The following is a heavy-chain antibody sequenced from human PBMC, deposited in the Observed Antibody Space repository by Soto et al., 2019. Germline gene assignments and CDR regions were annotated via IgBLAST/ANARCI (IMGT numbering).Heavy chain of an antibody. CDR3: ARVGEGYNPSPFDY. Sequence: EVQLVESGGGLVQPGGSLRLSCAASGFTFSSYSMNWVRQAPGKGLEWVSAISSSSSYIYYADSVKGRFTISRDNAKNSLYLQMNSLRAEDTAVYYCARVGEGYNPSPFDYWGQGTLVTVSS. J-gene: IGHJ4*02. CDR2: ISSSSSYI. CDR1: GFTFSSYS. V-gene: IGHV3-21*01. D-gene: IGHD5-12*01.